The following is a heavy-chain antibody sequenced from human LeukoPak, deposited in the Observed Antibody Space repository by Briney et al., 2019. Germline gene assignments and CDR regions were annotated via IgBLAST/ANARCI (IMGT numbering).Heavy chain of an antibody. Sequence: GGSLRLSCAASGFTVSSYGMTWVRQAPGKGLQWVSSFSGTGGGTYYADSVKGRFTISRDNSKNTLYLQMNSLRAEDTAVYYCARETVAAAGLRAFDIWVQGTMVTVSS. CDR2: FSGTGGGT. D-gene: IGHD6-13*01. CDR3: ARETVAAAGLRAFDI. CDR1: GFTVSSYG. V-gene: IGHV3-23*01. J-gene: IGHJ3*02.